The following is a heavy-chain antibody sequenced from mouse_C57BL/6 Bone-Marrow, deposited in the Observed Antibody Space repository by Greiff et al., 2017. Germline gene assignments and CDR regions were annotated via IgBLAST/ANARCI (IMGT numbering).Heavy chain of an antibody. CDR1: GYTFTSYW. CDR2: IDPSDSYT. V-gene: IGHV1-69*01. Sequence: LQQPGAELVMPGASVKLSCKASGYTFTSYWMHWVKQRPGQGLEWIGEIDPSDSYTNYNQKFKGKSTLTVDKSSSTAYMQLSSLTSEDSAVYYCAREGHYYYGPWFAYWGQGTLVTVSA. CDR3: AREGHYYYGPWFAY. J-gene: IGHJ3*01. D-gene: IGHD1-1*01.